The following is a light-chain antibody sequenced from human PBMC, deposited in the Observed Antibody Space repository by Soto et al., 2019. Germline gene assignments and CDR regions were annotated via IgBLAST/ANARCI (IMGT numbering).Light chain of an antibody. CDR2: EVV. Sequence: QSALTQPPSASGSPGQSVTISCTGTKNDIGVYDFVSWYQHHPGKAPRLIIYEVVQRPSGVPDRFSGSKSGNTASLTVSGLQAADEADYFCKSYAGGNTYVFGRGTKGTVL. CDR3: KSYAGGNTYV. CDR1: KNDIGVYDF. J-gene: IGLJ1*01. V-gene: IGLV2-8*01.